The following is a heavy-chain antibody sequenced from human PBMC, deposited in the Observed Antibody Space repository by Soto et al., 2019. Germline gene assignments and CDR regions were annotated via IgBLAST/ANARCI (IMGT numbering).Heavy chain of an antibody. CDR3: ATGARNYYYYGMDV. CDR1: GYTLTELS. V-gene: IGHV1-24*01. Sequence: QVQLVQSGAEVRKPGASVKVSCKVSGYTLTELSMHWVGQAPGKGLEWLGGSDPEDGGSIYAQKFQGRVTMTEDTSTDTAYMELSSLRSEDTAVYYCATGARNYYYYGMDVWGQGTTVTVSS. CDR2: SDPEDGGS. J-gene: IGHJ6*02.